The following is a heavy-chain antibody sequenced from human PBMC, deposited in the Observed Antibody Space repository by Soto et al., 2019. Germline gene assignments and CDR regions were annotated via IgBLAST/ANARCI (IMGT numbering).Heavy chain of an antibody. CDR2: IKTTTDGGTT. CDR1: GFTFTTAW. CDR3: TAGVPFDY. J-gene: IGHJ4*02. V-gene: IGHV3-15*01. Sequence: EVQLVESGGGFVKPGGSLRLSCVASGFTFTTAWMSWVRQAPGKGLEWVGRIKTTTDGGTTDCAAPVKGRFTISRDDSENTVYLQMDSLKTEDTGVYYCTAGVPFDYWGQGTLLTVSS. D-gene: IGHD3-10*01.